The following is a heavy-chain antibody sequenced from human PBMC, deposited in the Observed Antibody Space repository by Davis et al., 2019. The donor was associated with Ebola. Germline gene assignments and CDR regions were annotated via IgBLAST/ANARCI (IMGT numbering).Heavy chain of an antibody. CDR1: GGTFSSYP. D-gene: IGHD5-24*01. CDR3: ARDRSEMATKTGIDY. V-gene: IGHV1-18*01. CDR2: ISAYNGNT. Sequence: AASVKVSCKASGGTFSSYPISWVRQAPGQGLEWMGWISAYNGNTNYAQKHQGRVTMTTDTSTSTAYMELRSLRSDDTAVYYCARDRSEMATKTGIDYGSQGTLVTVSS. J-gene: IGHJ4*02.